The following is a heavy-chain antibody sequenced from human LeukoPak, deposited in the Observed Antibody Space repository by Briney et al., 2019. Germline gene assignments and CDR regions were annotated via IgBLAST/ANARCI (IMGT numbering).Heavy chain of an antibody. CDR2: MNPNSGNT. D-gene: IGHD5-12*01. Sequence: GASVKVSCKASGYTFTSYDINWVRQATGQGLEWMGWMNPNSGNTGYAQKFQGRVTITRNTSISTAYMELSSLRSEDTAVYYCARSVPVRKRLRFPFDYWGQGTLVTVSS. CDR1: GYTFTSYD. CDR3: ARSVPVRKRLRFPFDY. V-gene: IGHV1-8*03. J-gene: IGHJ4*02.